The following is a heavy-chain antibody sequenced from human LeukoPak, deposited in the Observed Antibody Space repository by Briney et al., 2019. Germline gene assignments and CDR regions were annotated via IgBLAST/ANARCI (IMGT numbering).Heavy chain of an antibody. V-gene: IGHV1-46*01. CDR2: INPSGGST. CDR3: ARDLTHRRNYDNSGYQIVPAF. CDR1: GYTFTSYY. Sequence: ASVKVSCKASGYTFTSYYMHWVRQAPGLGLAWMGIINPSGGSTSYAQKFQGRVTMTTDTSTSTAYMELRSLRSDDTAVYYCARDLTHRRNYDNSGYQIVPAFWGQGTLVTVSS. J-gene: IGHJ4*02. D-gene: IGHD3-22*01.